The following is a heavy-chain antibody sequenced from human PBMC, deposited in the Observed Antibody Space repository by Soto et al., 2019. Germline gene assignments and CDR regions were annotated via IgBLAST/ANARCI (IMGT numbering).Heavy chain of an antibody. D-gene: IGHD6-13*01. CDR2: ISAYNGNT. CDR3: ASGSSSPLGGRYYGMVV. J-gene: IGHJ6*02. Sequence: QVPLVQSGAEVKKPGASVKVSCKASGYTFTSYGISWVRQAPGQGLEWMGWISAYNGNTNYAQKLQGRVTMTTDTSTSTAYMQLRSLRFEYRAVYDCASGSSSPLGGRYYGMVVWGQGTTVTVSS. V-gene: IGHV1-18*01. CDR1: GYTFTSYG.